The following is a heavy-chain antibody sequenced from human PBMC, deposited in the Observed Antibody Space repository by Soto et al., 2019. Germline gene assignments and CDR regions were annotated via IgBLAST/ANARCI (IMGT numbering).Heavy chain of an antibody. V-gene: IGHV4-61*01. CDR1: GGSVTSGNFY. CDR2: IYFSGNT. Sequence: QVQLQESGPGLVKPSETLSLTCTVSGGSVTSGNFYYSWLRQSQGNGLEWIAYIYFSGNTKSNPSLMSRVTMSIDTSTNQLSLKLTSVTAADTAVYFCARGSRGNFDYWGQGTLVTVSS. J-gene: IGHJ4*02. D-gene: IGHD3-10*01. CDR3: ARGSRGNFDY.